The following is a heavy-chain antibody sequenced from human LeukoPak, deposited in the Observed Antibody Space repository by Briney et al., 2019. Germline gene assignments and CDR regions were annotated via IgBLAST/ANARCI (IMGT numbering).Heavy chain of an antibody. J-gene: IGHJ4*02. Sequence: AGKSLKISCKGSGYSFTSYWIGWVRQMPGKGLEWMGIIYPGDSDTRYSPSFQGQVTISADKSISTAYLQWSSLKASDTAMYYCARLTKDIAVAGKVKQYYFDYWGQGTLVTVSS. D-gene: IGHD6-19*01. CDR1: GYSFTSYW. CDR2: IYPGDSDT. CDR3: ARLTKDIAVAGKVKQYYFDY. V-gene: IGHV5-51*03.